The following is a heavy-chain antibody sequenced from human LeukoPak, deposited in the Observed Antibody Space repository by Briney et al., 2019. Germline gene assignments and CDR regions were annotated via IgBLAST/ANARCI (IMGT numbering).Heavy chain of an antibody. Sequence: PGRSLRLSCAASGFTFSSYSMNWVRQAPGKGLEWVSSISSSSSYIYYADSVKGRFTISRDNAKNSLYLQMNSLRAEDTAVYYCARTMGELSSTSYYFDYWGQGTLVTVSS. J-gene: IGHJ4*02. V-gene: IGHV3-21*01. CDR1: GFTFSSYS. CDR2: ISSSSSYI. CDR3: ARTMGELSSTSYYFDY. D-gene: IGHD3-16*02.